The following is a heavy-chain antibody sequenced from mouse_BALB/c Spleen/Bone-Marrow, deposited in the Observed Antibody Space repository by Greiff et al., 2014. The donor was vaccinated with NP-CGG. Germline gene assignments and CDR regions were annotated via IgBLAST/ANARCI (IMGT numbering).Heavy chain of an antibody. Sequence: EVKVEESGGGLVQPGGARKLSCAASGFTFSSFGMHWVRQAPEKGLEWVAYISGGSSIIYYADTVKGRFTISRDNPKNTLFLQMTSLRSEDTAIYYCARKDYFGYAAMDYWGQGPSVTVSS. CDR3: ARKDYFGYAAMDY. J-gene: IGHJ4*01. D-gene: IGHD1-2*01. CDR1: GFTFSSFG. V-gene: IGHV5-17*02. CDR2: ISGGSSII.